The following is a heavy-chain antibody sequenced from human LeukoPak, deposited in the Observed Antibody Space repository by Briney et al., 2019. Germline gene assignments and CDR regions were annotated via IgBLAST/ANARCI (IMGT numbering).Heavy chain of an antibody. CDR1: GHTFTSYD. J-gene: IGHJ4*02. Sequence: GASVKVSCKASGHTFTSYDINWVRQATGQGLEWMGWMNPNSGNTGYAQKFQGRVTMTRNTSISTAYMELSSLRSEDTAVYYCARGPLIVGAISDDYWGQGTLVTVSS. D-gene: IGHD1-26*01. CDR2: MNPNSGNT. CDR3: ARGPLIVGAISDDY. V-gene: IGHV1-8*01.